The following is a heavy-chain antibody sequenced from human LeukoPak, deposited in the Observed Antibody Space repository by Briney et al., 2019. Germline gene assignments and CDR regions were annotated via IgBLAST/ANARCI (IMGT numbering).Heavy chain of an antibody. Sequence: TSQTLSLTCTVSGGSISSGDYYWSWIRQPPGKGLEWIEYIYYSGSTYYNPSRKSRVTISVDTTKNQFSLKRSSVAAADTAVYYCARAKGTRSQLTFDYWGQGTLVTVSS. V-gene: IGHV4-30-4*08. D-gene: IGHD1-1*01. CDR2: IYYSGST. CDR3: ARAKGTRSQLTFDY. J-gene: IGHJ4*02. CDR1: GGSISSGDYY.